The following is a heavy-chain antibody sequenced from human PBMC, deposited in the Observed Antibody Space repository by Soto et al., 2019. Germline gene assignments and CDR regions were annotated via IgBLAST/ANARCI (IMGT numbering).Heavy chain of an antibody. J-gene: IGHJ4*02. Sequence: GGSLRLSCAASGFTFSNAWMNWVRQAPGKGLEWVGRIKSKTDGGTTDYAAPVKGRFTISRDDSKNTLYLQMNSLKTEDTAVYYCTTDLNYYDSSGYYYVSDYWGQGTLVTVSS. V-gene: IGHV3-15*07. CDR2: IKSKTDGGTT. D-gene: IGHD3-22*01. CDR1: GFTFSNAW. CDR3: TTDLNYYDSSGYYYVSDY.